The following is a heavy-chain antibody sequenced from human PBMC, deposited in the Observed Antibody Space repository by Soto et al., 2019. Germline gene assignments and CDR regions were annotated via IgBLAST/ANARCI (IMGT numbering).Heavy chain of an antibody. Sequence: GGSLRLSCAASGFTFSSYSMNWVRQAPGKGLEWVSSISSSSSYIYYADSVKGRFTISRDNAKNSLYLQMNSLRVEDTAVYYCARRTVTTYHYFDYWGQGTLVTVSS. D-gene: IGHD4-17*01. J-gene: IGHJ4*02. CDR3: ARRTVTTYHYFDY. V-gene: IGHV3-21*01. CDR2: ISSSSSYI. CDR1: GFTFSSYS.